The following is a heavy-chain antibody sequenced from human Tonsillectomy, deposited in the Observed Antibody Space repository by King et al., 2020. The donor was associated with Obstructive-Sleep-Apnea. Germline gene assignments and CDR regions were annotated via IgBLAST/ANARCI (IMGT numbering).Heavy chain of an antibody. D-gene: IGHD3-22*01. J-gene: IGHJ4*02. CDR1: GGSISSSIYY. Sequence: LQLQESGPGLVKPSETLSLTCTVSGGSISSSIYYWGWIRQPPGKGLEWIGSIYYSGSTYYNPSLKSRVTISVDTSKNQFSLKLSSVTAADTAVYYCARTYYYDSSAPGYWGQGTLVTVSS. CDR3: ARTYYYDSSAPGY. V-gene: IGHV4-39*07. CDR2: IYYSGST.